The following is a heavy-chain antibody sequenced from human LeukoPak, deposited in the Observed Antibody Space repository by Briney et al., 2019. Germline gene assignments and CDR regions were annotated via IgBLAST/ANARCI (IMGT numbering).Heavy chain of an antibody. CDR1: GFTFSSYG. J-gene: IGHJ3*02. CDR2: IWADGTHE. Sequence: GRSLTLSCAVSGFTFSSYGMHWLRQAPGKGREGVAVIWADGTHEDYIDSVKGRFTISRDNSKNTLYLQMNSLRADDTAVYYCAINHYGSNSDIFDIWGQGTMVTVSS. CDR3: AINHYGSNSDIFDI. V-gene: IGHV3-33*01. D-gene: IGHD3-10*01.